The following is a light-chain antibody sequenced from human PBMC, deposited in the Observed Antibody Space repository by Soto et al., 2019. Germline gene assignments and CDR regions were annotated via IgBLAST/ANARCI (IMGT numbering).Light chain of an antibody. J-gene: IGKJ1*01. CDR1: QSVSSD. V-gene: IGKV3-15*01. CDR3: QQYNDWPRT. Sequence: EIVMTQSPATVSVSPGERASLSCRASQSVSSDLAWYQQKPGQAPRLLIYGASTRATGISARFSGSGSGTEFTLTISSLQSEDFAVYDCQQYNDWPRTFGQGTKVEIK. CDR2: GAS.